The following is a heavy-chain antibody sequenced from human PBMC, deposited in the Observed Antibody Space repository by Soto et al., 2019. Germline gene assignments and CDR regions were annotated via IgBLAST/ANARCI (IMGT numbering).Heavy chain of an antibody. J-gene: IGHJ5*02. CDR2: IYHSGST. V-gene: IGHV4-30-2*01. Sequence: QLQLQESGSGLVKPSQTLSLTCSVFGDSINSGGYSWSWIRQPPGKGLEWIGNIYHSGSTYYTPSLKSRVTMSVDRSKNRLFLKLSSVTAAGTAVYYWARGRLPDRTFPRVDPWGQGTLVTVST. CDR3: ARGRLPDRTFPRVDP. D-gene: IGHD2-8*01. CDR1: GDSINSGGYS.